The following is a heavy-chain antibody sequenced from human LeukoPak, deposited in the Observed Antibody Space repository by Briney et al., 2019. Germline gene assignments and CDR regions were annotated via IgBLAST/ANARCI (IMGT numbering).Heavy chain of an antibody. J-gene: IGHJ5*02. CDR2: IHYTGST. CDR3: ARLGWLYGSGSMNWFDP. V-gene: IGHV4-59*04. D-gene: IGHD3-10*01. CDR1: GGSISSYY. Sequence: SETLSLTCTVSGGSISSYYWSWIRQPPGEGLEWIGYIHYTGSTYYNPSLESRVTVSVDTSKNQFSLKLSSVTAADTAVYYCARLGWLYGSGSMNWFDPWGQGTLVTVSS.